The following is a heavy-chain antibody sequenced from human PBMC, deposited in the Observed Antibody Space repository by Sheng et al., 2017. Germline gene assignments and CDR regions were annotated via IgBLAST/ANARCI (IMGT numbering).Heavy chain of an antibody. CDR3: ARGRYYYGSGSYYTLWYFDY. CDR1: GGSFSGYY. CDR2: INHSGST. J-gene: IGHJ4*01. D-gene: IGHD3-10*01. V-gene: IGHV4-34*01. Sequence: QVQLQQWGAGLLKPSETLSLTCAVYGGSFSGYYWSWIRQPPGKGLEWIGEINHSGSTNYNPSLKSRVTISVDTSKNQFSLKLSSVTAADTAVYYCARGRYYYGSGSYYTLWYFDYWGQEPWSPS.